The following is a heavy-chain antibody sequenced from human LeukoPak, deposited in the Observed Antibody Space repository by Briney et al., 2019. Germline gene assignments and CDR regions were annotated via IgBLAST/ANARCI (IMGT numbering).Heavy chain of an antibody. J-gene: IGHJ4*02. Sequence: GGSLRLSCAASGFTFSSYGMYWVRQAPGKGLEWVAFIRYDGSNKYYADSVKGRFTISRDNSKNTLYLQMNSLRAEDTAVYYCARDRGSGYSFYYFDYWGQGTLVTVSS. CDR1: GFTFSSYG. D-gene: IGHD3-22*01. CDR3: ARDRGSGYSFYYFDY. CDR2: IRYDGSNK. V-gene: IGHV3-30*02.